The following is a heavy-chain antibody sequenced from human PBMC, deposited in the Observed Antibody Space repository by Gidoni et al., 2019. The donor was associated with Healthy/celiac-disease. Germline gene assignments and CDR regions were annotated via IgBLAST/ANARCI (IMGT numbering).Heavy chain of an antibody. CDR3: ARGDFWSGYYTGAFDY. V-gene: IGHV3-33*01. Sequence: QVQLVESGGGVVQPGRSLRLSCAASGFTFSSYGMHWVRQAPGKGLEWVAVIWYDGSNKYYADSVKGRFTISRDNSKNTLYLQMNSLRAEDTAVYYCARGDFWSGYYTGAFDYWGQGTLVTVSS. J-gene: IGHJ4*02. CDR2: IWYDGSNK. CDR1: GFTFSSYG. D-gene: IGHD3-3*01.